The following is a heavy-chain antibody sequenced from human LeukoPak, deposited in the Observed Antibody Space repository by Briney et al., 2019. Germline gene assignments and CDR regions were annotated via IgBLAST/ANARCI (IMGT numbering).Heavy chain of an antibody. Sequence: PGGSLRLSCAASGFPFSSHWLSWFRQSPGKGLEWVAQINQDGSEKYYVDSVKGRFTISRDNSKNTLYLQMNSLRAEDTAVYYCAREITRGKVATVDYWGQGTLVTVSS. CDR3: AREITRGKVATVDY. D-gene: IGHD5-12*01. CDR2: INQDGSEK. CDR1: GFPFSSHW. V-gene: IGHV3-7*03. J-gene: IGHJ4*02.